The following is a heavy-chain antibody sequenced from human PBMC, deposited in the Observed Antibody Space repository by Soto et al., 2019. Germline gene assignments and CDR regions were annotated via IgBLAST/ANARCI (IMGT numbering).Heavy chain of an antibody. CDR3: AREVAGYVGY. D-gene: IGHD6-19*01. V-gene: IGHV1-8*01. CDR2: MNPNSGNT. J-gene: IGHJ4*02. CDR1: GYTFTSYD. Sequence: QVQLVQSGAEVKKPGASVKVSCKASGYTFTSYDINWVRQGTGQGLEWMGWMNPNSGNTGDAQKFQGRVTMTRNTSISTAYLELSSLRSEETAVYYCAREVAGYVGYWGQGTLVTVSS.